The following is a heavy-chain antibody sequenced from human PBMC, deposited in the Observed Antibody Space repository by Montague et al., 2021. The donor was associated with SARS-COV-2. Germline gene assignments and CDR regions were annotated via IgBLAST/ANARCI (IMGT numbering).Heavy chain of an antibody. J-gene: IGHJ1*01. CDR1: GGPINSSSHY. CDR3: AREEPAAARYFPR. V-gene: IGHV4-61*02. Sequence: TLSLTCSVSGGPINSSSHYWTWIRQPAGRVLEWLGRMYIDGATEYNHSLQGRVTISGDTAKNQFSLRIHSMTAADTSIYYSAREEPAAARYFPRWGQGNLVTDSS. CDR2: MYIDGAT. D-gene: IGHD2-2*01.